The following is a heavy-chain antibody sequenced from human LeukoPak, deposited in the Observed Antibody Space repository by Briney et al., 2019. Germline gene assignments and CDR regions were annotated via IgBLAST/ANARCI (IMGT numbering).Heavy chain of an antibody. Sequence: PSETLSLTCTVSGGSISSYYWSWIRQPPGKGLEWIGYIYYSGSTNYNPSLKSRVTISVDTSKNQFSLKLSSVTAADTAVYYCARHFAFSYYYMDVWGKGTTATVSS. CDR2: IYYSGST. CDR3: ARHFAFSYYYMDV. CDR1: GGSISSYY. J-gene: IGHJ6*03. V-gene: IGHV4-59*08.